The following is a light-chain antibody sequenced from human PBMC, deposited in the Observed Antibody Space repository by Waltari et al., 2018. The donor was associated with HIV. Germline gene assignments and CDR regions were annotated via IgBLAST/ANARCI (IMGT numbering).Light chain of an antibody. V-gene: IGLV1-47*01. CDR3: AAWDDSLTGPV. CDR1: SSNMGNNF. J-gene: IGLJ3*02. CDR2: NND. Sequence: QSLLTQPPSASGTPGQTVTVSCSGGSSNMGNNFVHWYQHLPGTTPRRLIYNNDTRPAVVPYRFSGAKSGTSASLAISGRRSDDEGDYYCAAWDDSLTGPVLGGGTKVTVL.